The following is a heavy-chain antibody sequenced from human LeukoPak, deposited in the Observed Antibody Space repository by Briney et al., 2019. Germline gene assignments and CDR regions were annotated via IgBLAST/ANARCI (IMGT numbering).Heavy chain of an antibody. CDR3: ARETIAAAGYYYFDS. D-gene: IGHD6-13*01. V-gene: IGHV3-21*01. Sequence: GGSLRLSCTASGFTFSDYSMSWVRQAPGKGLEWVSSISSSSSYIFYADSVKGRFTISRDNAKNSLYLQMNSLRAEDTAVYYCARETIAAAGYYYFDSWGQGTKVTVSS. CDR1: GFTFSDYS. J-gene: IGHJ4*02. CDR2: ISSSSSYI.